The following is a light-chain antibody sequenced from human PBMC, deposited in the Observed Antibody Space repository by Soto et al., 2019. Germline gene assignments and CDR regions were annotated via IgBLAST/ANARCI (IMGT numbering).Light chain of an antibody. CDR2: QDS. Sequence: SYELTQPPSVSVSPGQTASITCSGDKLGDKNAYWYQQKPGQSPVLVIYQDSKRPSGVPERFSGSNSGNTATLTISGTQAMDEADYYCQAWDSSTAVFGGGTKLTVL. CDR1: KLGDKN. CDR3: QAWDSSTAV. J-gene: IGLJ2*01. V-gene: IGLV3-1*01.